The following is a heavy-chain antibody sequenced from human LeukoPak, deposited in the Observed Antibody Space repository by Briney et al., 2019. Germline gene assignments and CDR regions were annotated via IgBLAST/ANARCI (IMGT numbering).Heavy chain of an antibody. Sequence: GASVKVSCKASSYTFTSYGISWVRQAPGQGLEWMGWISAYNGNTNYAQKLQGRVTMTTDTSTSTAYMELSSLRSEDTAVYYCARGGPSSHYYYGMDVWGQGTLVTVSS. CDR1: SYTFTSYG. J-gene: IGHJ6*02. D-gene: IGHD3-10*01. CDR2: ISAYNGNT. CDR3: ARGGPSSHYYYGMDV. V-gene: IGHV1-18*01.